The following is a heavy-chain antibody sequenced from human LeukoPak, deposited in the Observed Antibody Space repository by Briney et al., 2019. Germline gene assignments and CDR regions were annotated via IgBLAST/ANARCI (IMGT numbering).Heavy chain of an antibody. CDR2: ISSSSSYI. D-gene: IGHD3-10*01. CDR1: GFTFSSYS. J-gene: IGHJ6*03. Sequence: GGSLRLSCAASGFTFSSYSMNWVRQAPGKGLEWVSSISSSSSYIYYADSVKGRFTISRDNAKNSLYLQMNSLRAEDTAVYYCARDQPLKTMVRGATTYYMDVWGKGTTVTVSS. CDR3: ARDQPLKTMVRGATTYYMDV. V-gene: IGHV3-21*01.